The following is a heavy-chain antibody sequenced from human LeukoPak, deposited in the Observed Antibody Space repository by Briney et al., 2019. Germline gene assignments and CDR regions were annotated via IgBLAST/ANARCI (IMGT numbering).Heavy chain of an antibody. D-gene: IGHD5-24*01. Sequence: GASVKVSCKASGGTFSSYAITWVRQAPGQGLEWMGWISAYNGNTNYAQNLQGRVTMTTDTSTSTAYMELRSLRSDDTAMYYCARMETATAIFDYWGQGTLVTVSS. CDR2: ISAYNGNT. J-gene: IGHJ4*02. CDR1: GGTFSSYA. V-gene: IGHV1-18*01. CDR3: ARMETATAIFDY.